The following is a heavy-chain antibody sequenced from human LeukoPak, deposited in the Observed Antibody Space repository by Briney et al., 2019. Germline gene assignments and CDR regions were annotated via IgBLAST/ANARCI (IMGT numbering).Heavy chain of an antibody. Sequence: SETLSLTCTVSGGSISSYYWSWIRQPPGKGLEWIGYFYYSGSTNYNPSLESRVTISVDTSKNQFSLKLSSVTAADTAVYYCAREYSSGWSGAGYWGQGTLVTVSS. J-gene: IGHJ4*02. CDR1: GGSISSYY. CDR3: AREYSSGWSGAGY. V-gene: IGHV4-59*01. CDR2: FYYSGST. D-gene: IGHD6-19*01.